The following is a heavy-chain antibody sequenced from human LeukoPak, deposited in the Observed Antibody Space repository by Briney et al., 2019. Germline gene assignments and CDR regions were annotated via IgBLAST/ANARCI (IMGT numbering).Heavy chain of an antibody. V-gene: IGHV3-48*04. CDR3: SGGSRFVDY. J-gene: IGHJ4*02. CDR1: GFIFSSYS. CDR2: ISSSSTI. D-gene: IGHD3-16*01. Sequence: GGSLRLSCAASGFIFSSYSMNWVRQAPGKGLEWVSFISSSSTIYYADSVKGRFTISRDNAKNSLFLQMNSLRVEDTAVYYCSGGSRFVDYWGQGTLVTVSS.